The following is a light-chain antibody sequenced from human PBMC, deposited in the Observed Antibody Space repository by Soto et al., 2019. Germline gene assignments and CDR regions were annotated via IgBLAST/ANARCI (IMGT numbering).Light chain of an antibody. CDR3: QQYNNYSPT. CDR1: ENISKW. J-gene: IGKJ2*01. CDR2: EVP. Sequence: DIQMTQSPSTLSASVGDRVTITCRASENISKWLAWYQQKPGKAPKVLIYEVPTLKSGVPSRFSGTGSGTEFTLTISSLQPDDSATYYCQQYNNYSPTFGQGTKLEIK. V-gene: IGKV1-5*03.